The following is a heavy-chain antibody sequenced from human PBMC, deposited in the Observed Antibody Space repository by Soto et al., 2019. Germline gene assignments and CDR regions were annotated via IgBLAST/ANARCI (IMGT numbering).Heavy chain of an antibody. D-gene: IGHD2-21*01. J-gene: IGHJ3*02. CDR2: INAGNGNT. CDR3: ARDIPRVAFDI. Sequence: GASVKVSCKASGYTFTSYAMHWVRHAPGQRLEWMGWINAGNGNTKYSQKFQGRVTITRDTSASTAYMELSSLRSEDTAVYYCARDIPRVAFDIWGQGTMVTVXS. V-gene: IGHV1-3*01. CDR1: GYTFTSYA.